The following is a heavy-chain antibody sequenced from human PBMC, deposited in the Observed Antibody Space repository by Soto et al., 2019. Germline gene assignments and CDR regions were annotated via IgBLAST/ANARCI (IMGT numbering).Heavy chain of an antibody. Sequence: ASVKVSCKASGYTFSDYYIHWVRQAPGQGLEWMGWINPNSGGTKYAPKFQGGVTMTRDTSITTAYMELSRLRSGDTAVYYCAREPATAKPQGVDFWGQGTLVTVSS. CDR2: INPNSGGT. CDR3: AREPATAKPQGVDF. D-gene: IGHD1-1*01. J-gene: IGHJ4*02. V-gene: IGHV1-2*02. CDR1: GYTFSDYY.